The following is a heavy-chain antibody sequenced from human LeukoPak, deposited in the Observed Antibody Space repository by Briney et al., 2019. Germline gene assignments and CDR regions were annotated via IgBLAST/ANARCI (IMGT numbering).Heavy chain of an antibody. Sequence: ASVKVSCRASGYTFTSYGISWVRQAPGQGLEWMGWISAYNGNTNYAQKLQGRVTMTTDTSTSTAYMELRSLRAEDTAVYYCAKVNTELVLDYWGQGTLVTVSS. CDR1: GYTFTSYG. D-gene: IGHD6-13*01. V-gene: IGHV1-18*01. CDR3: AKVNTELVLDY. CDR2: ISAYNGNT. J-gene: IGHJ4*02.